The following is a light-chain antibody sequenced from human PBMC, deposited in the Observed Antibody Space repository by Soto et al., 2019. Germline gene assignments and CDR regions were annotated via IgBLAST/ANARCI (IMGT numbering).Light chain of an antibody. J-gene: IGKJ1*01. V-gene: IGKV3-15*01. CDR3: QQYHNLWT. CDR1: QSIYSN. CDR2: RAS. Sequence: DIVMTQSTATLSVSPGERAPLSCRASQSIYSNLAWYQQRPGQPPRLLIYRASTRATDIPARFSGSGSGTEFTLTISSLQSEDFAVYYCQQYHNLWTFGQGSMVDIK.